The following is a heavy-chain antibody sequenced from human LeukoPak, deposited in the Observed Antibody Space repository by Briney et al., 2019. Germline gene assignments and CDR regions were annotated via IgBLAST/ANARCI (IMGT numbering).Heavy chain of an antibody. V-gene: IGHV3-7*01. Sequence: GGSLRLSCVVSGLTLSNVWMSWVRQAPGKGLEWVANIKQDGSEKYYVDSVKGRFTISRDNAKNSLYLQMNSLRVEDTAVYYCARRYFDYWGQGTLVTVSS. J-gene: IGHJ4*02. CDR3: ARRYFDY. CDR2: IKQDGSEK. CDR1: GLTLSNVW.